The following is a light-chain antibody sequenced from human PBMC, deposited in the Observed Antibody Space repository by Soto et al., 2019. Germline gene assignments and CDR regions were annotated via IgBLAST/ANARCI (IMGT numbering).Light chain of an antibody. CDR3: QQCSNWPPIA. Sequence: EIVLTQSPATLALSPGERATLSCRASQSVSYYLAWYQQKRGQAPRLLIYDASKRAPGIPARFSGSGSGTDFTLPISSLEPEDFAVYDCQQCSNWPPIAFGQGTLLEMK. V-gene: IGKV3-11*01. J-gene: IGKJ5*01. CDR1: QSVSYY. CDR2: DAS.